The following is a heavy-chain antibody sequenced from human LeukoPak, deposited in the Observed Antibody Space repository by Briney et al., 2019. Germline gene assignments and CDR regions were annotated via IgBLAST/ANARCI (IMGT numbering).Heavy chain of an antibody. D-gene: IGHD6-19*01. CDR1: GFTFSSYG. Sequence: GGSLRLSCAASGFTFSSYGMHWVRQAPGKGLEWVAVISYDGSNEYYVDSVKGRFTVSRDNSKNTLYLQMNTLRAEDTAVYYCAQAGQWLASGKRWGQGTLVTVSS. CDR2: ISYDGSNE. J-gene: IGHJ4*02. V-gene: IGHV3-30*18. CDR3: AQAGQWLASGKR.